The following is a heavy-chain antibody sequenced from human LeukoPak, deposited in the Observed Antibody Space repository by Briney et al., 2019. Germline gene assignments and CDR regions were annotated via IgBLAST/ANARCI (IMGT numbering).Heavy chain of an antibody. J-gene: IGHJ4*02. CDR1: EFTFSSYA. CDR2: ISGSGGST. CDR3: AKSGGWYSSYFDY. D-gene: IGHD6-19*01. Sequence: PGGSLRLSCAASEFTFSSYAMSWVRQAPGKGLEWASAISGSGGSTYYADSVKGRFTISRDNSKNTLYLQMNSLRAEDTAVYYCAKSGGWYSSYFDYWGQGTLVTVSS. V-gene: IGHV3-23*01.